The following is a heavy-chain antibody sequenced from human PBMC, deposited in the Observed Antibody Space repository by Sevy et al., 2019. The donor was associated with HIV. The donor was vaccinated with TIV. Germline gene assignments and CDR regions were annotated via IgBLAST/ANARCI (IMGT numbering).Heavy chain of an antibody. CDR1: GFTFSSYE. CDR3: LRSGGAYDAGFNP. J-gene: IGHJ5*02. V-gene: IGHV3-48*03. D-gene: IGHD3-22*01. Sequence: GGSLRLSCVASGFTFSSYEMNWVRQAPGKGLEWGSKISTSGKSTFYADSVEGRVTISRDNTKNSVFLETNNLRVEDTAVYYCLRSGGAYDAGFNPWGQGTLVTVSS. CDR2: ISTSGKST.